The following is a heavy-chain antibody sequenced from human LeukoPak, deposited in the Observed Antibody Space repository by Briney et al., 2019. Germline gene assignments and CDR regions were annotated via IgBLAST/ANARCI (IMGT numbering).Heavy chain of an antibody. CDR1: GFTFSRYW. CDR3: ARYGTDPFDS. D-gene: IGHD4-17*01. Sequence: GGSLRLSCAASGFTFSRYWMHWVRQAPGKGLVWVSRINNDGSNTYYADSVKGRFTISRDNAKNTLYLQMDGLRAEDTALYYCARYGTDPFDSWGQRTLVTVSS. J-gene: IGHJ3*02. CDR2: INNDGSNT. V-gene: IGHV3-74*01.